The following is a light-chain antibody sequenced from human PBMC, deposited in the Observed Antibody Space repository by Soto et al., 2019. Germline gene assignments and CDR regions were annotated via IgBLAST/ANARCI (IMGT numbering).Light chain of an antibody. CDR3: QKYNSALT. CDR2: TAS. V-gene: IGKV1-27*01. Sequence: DIQMPQSPSSLSASIGATVTLTCRASQDISNYLAWYQQTPGKVPKLLIYTASTLQSGVPSRFSGSGSGTDFTLTISSLQPEDVATYYCQKYNSALTVGQGTRLEIK. CDR1: QDISNY. J-gene: IGKJ5*01.